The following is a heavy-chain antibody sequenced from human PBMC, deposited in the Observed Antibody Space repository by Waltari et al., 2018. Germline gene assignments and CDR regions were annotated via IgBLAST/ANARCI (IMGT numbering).Heavy chain of an antibody. Sequence: QVQLVQSGAEVKKPGASVKVSCKASGYTFTGYYMHWVRQAPGQGLEWMGRINPNSGGTNYAQKFQGRVTMTRDTSISTAYMELSRLRSDDTAVYYCARNSEVMNYYYYMDVWGKGTTVTVSS. V-gene: IGHV1-2*06. CDR1: GYTFTGYY. CDR2: INPNSGGT. D-gene: IGHD2-21*01. J-gene: IGHJ6*03. CDR3: ARNSEVMNYYYYMDV.